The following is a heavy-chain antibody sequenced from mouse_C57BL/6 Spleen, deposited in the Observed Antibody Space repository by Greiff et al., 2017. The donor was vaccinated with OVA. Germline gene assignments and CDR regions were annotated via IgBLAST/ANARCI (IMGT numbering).Heavy chain of an antibody. CDR1: GYTFTDYE. J-gene: IGHJ2*01. V-gene: IGHV1-15*01. Sequence: VQRVESGAELVRPGASVTLSCKASGYTFTDYEMHWVKQTPVHGLEWIGAIDPETGGTAYNQKFKGKAILTADKSSSTAYMELRSLTSEDSAVYYCTRHYGSSFSFDYWGQGTTLTVSS. CDR2: IDPETGGT. CDR3: TRHYGSSFSFDY. D-gene: IGHD1-1*01.